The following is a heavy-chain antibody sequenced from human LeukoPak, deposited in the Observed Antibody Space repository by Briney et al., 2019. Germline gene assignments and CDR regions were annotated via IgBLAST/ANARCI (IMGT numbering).Heavy chain of an antibody. Sequence: ASVKVSFKASAYTFTGYYIHWVRQAPGQGLEWMGWINPDNGGTNYAQKFQGRVTITRDTSISTDYMELSRLRSDDTAVYYCASLWFGELLDWGQGTLVTVSS. J-gene: IGHJ4*02. CDR1: AYTFTGYY. V-gene: IGHV1-2*02. D-gene: IGHD3-10*01. CDR3: ASLWFGELLD. CDR2: INPDNGGT.